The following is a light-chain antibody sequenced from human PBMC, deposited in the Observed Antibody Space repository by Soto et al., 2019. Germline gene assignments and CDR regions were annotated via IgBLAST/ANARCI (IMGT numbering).Light chain of an antibody. CDR2: STN. J-gene: IGLJ3*02. Sequence: QTVVTQEPSFSVSPGGTVTLTCGLSSGSVSTSYYHSWYQQTPGQAPRTLIYSTNTRSPGVPDRFSGSILGNRAALTITGAQADDESDYYCVLYMGSGIWVFGGGTKLTVL. V-gene: IGLV8-61*01. CDR1: SGSVSTSYY. CDR3: VLYMGSGIWV.